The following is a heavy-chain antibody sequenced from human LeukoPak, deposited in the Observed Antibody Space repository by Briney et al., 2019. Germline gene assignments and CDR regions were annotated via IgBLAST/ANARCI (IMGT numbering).Heavy chain of an antibody. CDR2: IKSKTDGGTT. V-gene: IGHV3-15*01. CDR1: GFTFSNAW. J-gene: IGHJ6*03. Sequence: AGGSLRLSCAASGFTFSNAWMSWVRQAPGKGLEWVGRIKSKTDGGTTDYAAPVKGRFTISRDDSKNTLYLQMNSLKTEDTAVYYCTTGSRARYYYYMDVWGKGTTVTVSS. D-gene: IGHD3-10*01. CDR3: TTGSRARYYYYMDV.